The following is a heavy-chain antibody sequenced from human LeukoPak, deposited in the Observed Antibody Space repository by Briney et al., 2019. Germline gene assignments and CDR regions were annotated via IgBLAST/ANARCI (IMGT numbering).Heavy chain of an antibody. CDR3: ATEVTASSFDY. D-gene: IGHD1-14*01. CDR1: GLTFSSYT. J-gene: IGHJ4*02. CDR2: ILYDGSNK. V-gene: IGHV3-30-3*01. Sequence: PGGSLRLSCAASGLTFSSYTMHWVRQAPGKGLEWVAVILYDGSNKYYADSVKGRFTVSRDNSKDMLYLQMNSLRVEDTAVYYCATEVTASSFDYWGQGTLVTVSS.